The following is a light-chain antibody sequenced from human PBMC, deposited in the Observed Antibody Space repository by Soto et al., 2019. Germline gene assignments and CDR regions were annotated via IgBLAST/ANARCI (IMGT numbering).Light chain of an antibody. CDR1: SSDVGAYNY. CDR2: DVS. V-gene: IGLV2-11*01. CDR3: CSYAGSYSWV. J-gene: IGLJ3*02. Sequence: QSVLTQPRSVSGSPGQSVTISCTGTSSDVGAYNYVSWYQYHPGKAPKVMIYDVSERPSGVPDRFSGSKSDNKASLTISGLQAEDEADYYCCSYAGSYSWVFGGGTKLTVL.